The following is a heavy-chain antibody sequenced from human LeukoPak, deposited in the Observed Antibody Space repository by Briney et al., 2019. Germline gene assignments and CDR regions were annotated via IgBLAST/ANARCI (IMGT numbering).Heavy chain of an antibody. CDR3: ARVARHYYDSSGDAWFDP. V-gene: IGHV4-38-2*02. D-gene: IGHD3-22*01. Sequence: SETLSLTCTVSGYSISSGYYWGWIRQPPGKGLEWIGSIYHSGSTYYNPSLKSRVTISVDTSKNQFSLKLSSVTAADTAVYYCARVARHYYDSSGDAWFDPWGQGTLVTVSS. CDR1: GYSISSGYY. J-gene: IGHJ5*02. CDR2: IYHSGST.